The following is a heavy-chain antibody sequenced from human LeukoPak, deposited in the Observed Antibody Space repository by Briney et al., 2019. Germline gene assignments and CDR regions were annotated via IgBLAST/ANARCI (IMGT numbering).Heavy chain of an antibody. D-gene: IGHD2/OR15-2a*01. V-gene: IGHV4-34*01. Sequence: SETLSLTCAVYGGSFSGYYWSWIRQPPGKGLEWIGEINHSGSTNYNPSLKSRVTISVDTSENQFSLKLSSVTAADTAVYYCARAGSVTTFSLFDYWGQGTLVTVSS. CDR2: INHSGST. J-gene: IGHJ4*02. CDR3: ARAGSVTTFSLFDY. CDR1: GGSFSGYY.